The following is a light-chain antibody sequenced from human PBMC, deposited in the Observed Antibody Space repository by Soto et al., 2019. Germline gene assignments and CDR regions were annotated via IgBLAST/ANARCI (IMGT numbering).Light chain of an antibody. CDR2: LEGSGSY. J-gene: IGLJ2*01. CDR3: ETWDSNTHKV. V-gene: IGLV4-60*03. CDR1: SRHSSYS. Sequence: QSVLTQSSSASASLGSSVKLTCTLSSRHSSYSIAWHQQQPGKAPRYLMKLEGSGSYNKGSGVPDRLSGSSSGADRYLTISNLQSEDEADYYCETWDSNTHKVFGGGTKVTVL.